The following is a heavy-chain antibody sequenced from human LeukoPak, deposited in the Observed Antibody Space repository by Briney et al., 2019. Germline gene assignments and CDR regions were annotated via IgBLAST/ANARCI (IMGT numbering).Heavy chain of an antibody. Sequence: SETLSPTCTVSGGSTSSSSYDWGWVRQPPGKGLEWIGSIYYSGSTYYNPSLKSRVTISVDTSKNQFSLKLSAVTAADTAVYYCTVTSFWGQGTLATVSS. D-gene: IGHD2-2*01. CDR3: TVTSF. V-gene: IGHV4-39*01. CDR2: IYYSGST. CDR1: GGSTSSSSYD. J-gene: IGHJ4*02.